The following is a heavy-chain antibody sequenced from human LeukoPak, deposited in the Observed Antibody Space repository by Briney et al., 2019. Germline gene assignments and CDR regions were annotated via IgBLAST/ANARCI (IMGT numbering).Heavy chain of an antibody. Sequence: ASVKVSCKASGYRFTSYYMHWVRQAPGQGLEWMGIINPSGGSTSYAQKFQGRVTMTRDTSTSTVYMYLSSLRSEDTAVYYCAREEGGFIEGVGGAFDIWGQGTMVTVSS. V-gene: IGHV1-46*01. CDR2: INPSGGST. CDR1: GYRFTSYY. CDR3: AREEGGFIEGVGGAFDI. J-gene: IGHJ3*02. D-gene: IGHD3-16*01.